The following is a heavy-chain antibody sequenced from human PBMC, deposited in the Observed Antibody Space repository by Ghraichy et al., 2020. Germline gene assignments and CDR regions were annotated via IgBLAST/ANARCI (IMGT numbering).Heavy chain of an antibody. CDR3: ARGSGWGGYYYGMDV. J-gene: IGHJ6*02. Sequence: SETLSLTCTVSGGSISSGSYYWSWIRQPAGKGLEWIGRIYTSGSTNYNPSLKSRVTISVDTSKNQFSLKLSSVTAADTAVYYCARGSGWGGYYYGMDVWGQGTTVTVSS. D-gene: IGHD1-14*01. V-gene: IGHV4-61*02. CDR1: GGSISSGSYY. CDR2: IYTSGST.